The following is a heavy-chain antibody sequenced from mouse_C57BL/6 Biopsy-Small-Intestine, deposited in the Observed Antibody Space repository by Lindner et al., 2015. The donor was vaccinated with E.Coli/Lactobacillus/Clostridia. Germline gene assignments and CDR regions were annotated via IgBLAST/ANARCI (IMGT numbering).Heavy chain of an antibody. CDR2: IIPVHGVT. Sequence: SVKVSCKASGGTYYSYTFSWVRQAPGQGLEWMGRIIPVHGVTNYAQRFQGRVTITAEKFTSTAYMELSSLTSEDTAVYYCAIERALGTGWTYWGQGTLVTVSS. CDR1: GGTYYSYT. V-gene: IGHV1-74*01. CDR3: AIERALGTGWTY. D-gene: IGHD2-14*01. J-gene: IGHJ4*01.